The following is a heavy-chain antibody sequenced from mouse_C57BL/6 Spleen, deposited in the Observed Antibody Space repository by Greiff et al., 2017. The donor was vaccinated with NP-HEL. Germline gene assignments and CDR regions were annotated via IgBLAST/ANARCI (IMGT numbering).Heavy chain of an antibody. CDR1: GYTFTSYG. D-gene: IGHD2-3*01. J-gene: IGHJ1*03. Sequence: QVQLQQSGAELARPGASVKLSCKASGYTFTSYGISWVKQRTGQGLEWIGEIYPRSGNTYYNEKFKGKATLTADKSSSTAYMELRSLTSEDSAVYFCARGGIYDGYYGYFDVWGTGTTVTVSS. CDR2: IYPRSGNT. CDR3: ARGGIYDGYYGYFDV. V-gene: IGHV1-81*01.